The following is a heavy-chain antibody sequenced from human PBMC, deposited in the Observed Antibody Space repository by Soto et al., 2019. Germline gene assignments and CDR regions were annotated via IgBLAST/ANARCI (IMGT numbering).Heavy chain of an antibody. CDR3: ARTGSQRDAFDI. Sequence: QVQLQESGPGLVKPSQTLSLTCTVSGGSISSGGYYWSWIRQHPGKGLEWIGYIYYSGSTYYNPSLKRRVTISVDTSKNPFSLKLSSVTAADTAVYYCARTGSQRDAFDIWGQGTMVTVSS. CDR2: IYYSGST. V-gene: IGHV4-31*03. CDR1: GGSISSGGYY. J-gene: IGHJ3*02.